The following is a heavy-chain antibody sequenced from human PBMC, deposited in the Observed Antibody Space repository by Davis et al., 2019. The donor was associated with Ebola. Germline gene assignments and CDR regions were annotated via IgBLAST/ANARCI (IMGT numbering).Heavy chain of an antibody. V-gene: IGHV3-7*01. Sequence: GGSLRLSCAASGFTFSSYWMSWVRQAPGKGLEWVANIKQDGSEKYYVDSVKGRFTISRDNAKNSLYLQMNSLRAEDTAVYYCARDVSGWYGDYYYYYGMDVWGQGTTVTVSS. J-gene: IGHJ6*02. CDR3: ARDVSGWYGDYYYYYGMDV. CDR1: GFTFSSYW. D-gene: IGHD6-19*01. CDR2: IKQDGSEK.